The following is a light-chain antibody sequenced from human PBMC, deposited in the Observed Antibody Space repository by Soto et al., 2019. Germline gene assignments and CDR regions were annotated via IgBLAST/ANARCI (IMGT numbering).Light chain of an antibody. V-gene: IGKV3-11*01. CDR3: QQRSNWPPS. Sequence: EIVLTQSPTPLSLSPGERSTLSCMASQSVSSYLAWYQQKPGQAPRLLIYDASNRATGIPARFSGSGSGTDFTLTISSLEPEDFAVYYCQQRSNWPPSFGPGTRLEIK. CDR2: DAS. CDR1: QSVSSY. J-gene: IGKJ5*01.